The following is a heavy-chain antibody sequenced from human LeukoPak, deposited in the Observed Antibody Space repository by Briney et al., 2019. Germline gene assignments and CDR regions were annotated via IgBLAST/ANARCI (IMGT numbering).Heavy chain of an antibody. V-gene: IGHV1-8*02. CDR2: VNPNSDNT. D-gene: IGHD3-10*01. J-gene: IGHJ6*02. Sequence: GVSERVPYNACGYTLTNIDINWVRHATRKALEWMEYVNPNSDNTDYAPNFQGRVTMSRDTSISTDYMEVSSLTSEDTAVYFCARGVWCGDFFRSVYAMDVWGQGTAVTGSS. CDR3: ARGVWCGDFFRSVYAMDV. CDR1: GYTLTNID.